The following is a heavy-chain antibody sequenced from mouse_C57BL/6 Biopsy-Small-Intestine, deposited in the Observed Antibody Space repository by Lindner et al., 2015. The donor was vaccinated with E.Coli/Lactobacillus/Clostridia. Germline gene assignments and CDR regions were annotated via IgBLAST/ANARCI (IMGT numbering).Heavy chain of an antibody. CDR3: ASFGYDFDY. CDR2: INPSNGGS. Sequence: VQLQESGPELVKPGASVKMSCEASGYTFTDYNIHWVKQSHGKSLEWIGYINPSNGGSTYNQRFKGRATLTVNKSSSTAYMELRSLTSEDSAVYYCASFGYDFDYWGQGTTLTVSS. V-gene: IGHV1-22*01. J-gene: IGHJ2*01. CDR1: GYTFTDYN.